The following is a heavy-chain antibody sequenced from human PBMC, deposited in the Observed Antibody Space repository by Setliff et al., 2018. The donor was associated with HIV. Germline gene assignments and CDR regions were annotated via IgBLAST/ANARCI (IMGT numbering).Heavy chain of an antibody. J-gene: IGHJ6*02. CDR3: ARLGSGWSDSHYYAMDI. CDR1: GYTFTTYG. CDR2: ISPNFRHT. Sequence: GASVKVSCKASGYTFTTYGISWVRQAPGHGLEWMGWISPNFRHTKYAQKFLDRVTMTIDTATSRAYMELRSLRSDDTAVYFCARLGSGWSDSHYYAMDIWGQGTTVTVSS. V-gene: IGHV1-18*04. D-gene: IGHD6-19*01.